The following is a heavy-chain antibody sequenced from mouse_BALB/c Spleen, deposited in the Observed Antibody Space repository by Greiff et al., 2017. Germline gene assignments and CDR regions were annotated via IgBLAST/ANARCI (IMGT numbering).Heavy chain of an antibody. V-gene: IGHV1-7*01. CDR1: GYTFTSYW. CDR2: INPSTGYT. Sequence: VQLQQSGAELAKPGASVKMSCKASGYTFTSYWMHWVKQRPGQGLEWIGYINPSTGYTEYNQKFKDKATLTADKSSSTAYMQLSSLTSEDSAVYYCARSTYRSFAYWGQGTLVTVSA. J-gene: IGHJ3*01. D-gene: IGHD5-1*01. CDR3: ARSTYRSFAY.